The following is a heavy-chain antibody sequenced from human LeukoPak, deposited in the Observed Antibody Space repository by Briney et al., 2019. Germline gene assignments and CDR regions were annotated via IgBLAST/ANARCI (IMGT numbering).Heavy chain of an antibody. D-gene: IGHD3-22*01. J-gene: IGHJ4*02. CDR1: GFTFSSYG. V-gene: IGHV3-33*06. CDR3: AKPRNYYDSEYYFDY. Sequence: GRSLRLSCAASGFTFSSYGMHWVRQAPGKGLEWVAVIWYDGSNKYYADSVKGRFTISRDNSKNTLYLQMNSLRAEDTVVYYCAKPRNYYDSEYYFDYWGQGTLVTVSS. CDR2: IWYDGSNK.